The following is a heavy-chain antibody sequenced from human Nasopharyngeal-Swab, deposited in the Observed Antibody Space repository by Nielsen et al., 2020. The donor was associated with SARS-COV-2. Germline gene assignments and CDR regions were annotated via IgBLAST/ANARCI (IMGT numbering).Heavy chain of an antibody. V-gene: IGHV4-39*07. CDR2: IYFSGSI. J-gene: IGHJ4*02. CDR3: ARDRRRDGYKSLDY. Sequence: SETLSLTCSVSGGSISSEDHYWGWIRQSPGKGLEWLGSIYFSGSIYHNPSLRSRVTMSVDTSKNEFSLKLTSVTVADTAVYYCARDRRRDGYKSLDYWGQGTLVTVSS. CDR1: GGSISSEDHY. D-gene: IGHD5-24*01.